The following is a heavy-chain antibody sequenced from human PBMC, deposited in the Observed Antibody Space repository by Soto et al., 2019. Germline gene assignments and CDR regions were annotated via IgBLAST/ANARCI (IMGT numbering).Heavy chain of an antibody. V-gene: IGHV4-30-2*01. D-gene: IGHD3-3*01. CDR3: ARVNRMWSGYYYYNSFDP. Sequence: RHPPGKGLEWIRYIYHSGSTYYTPSLKSRVTISVDRSKNQFSLKLSSVTAADTAVYYCARVNRMWSGYYYYNSFDPRGQGTLVTISS. J-gene: IGHJ5*02. CDR2: IYHSGST.